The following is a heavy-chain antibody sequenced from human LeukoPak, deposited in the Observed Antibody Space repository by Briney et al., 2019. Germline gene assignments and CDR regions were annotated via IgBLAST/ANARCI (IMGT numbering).Heavy chain of an antibody. J-gene: IGHJ3*02. CDR3: ARLVEAAAFSDAFDI. Sequence: SETLCLTCTVSGGSFSSYYWRWIRQPPGKGLEWIGYIYYSGSTNYNPSLKSRVTISVDTSKNQFSLKLSSVTAADTAVYYCARLVEAAAFSDAFDIWGQGTMVTVSS. V-gene: IGHV4-59*08. CDR2: IYYSGST. CDR1: GGSFSSYY. D-gene: IGHD6-13*01.